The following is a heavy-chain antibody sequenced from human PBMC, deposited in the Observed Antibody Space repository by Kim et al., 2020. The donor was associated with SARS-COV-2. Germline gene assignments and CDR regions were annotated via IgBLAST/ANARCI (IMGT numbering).Heavy chain of an antibody. V-gene: IGHV1-18*04. CDR1: GYTFTSYG. CDR3: ARDPYDILTGYYNENWFDP. D-gene: IGHD3-9*01. Sequence: ASVKVSCKASGYTFTSYGISWVRQAPGQGLEWMGWISAYNGNTNYAQKLQGRVTMTTDTSTSTAYMELRSLRSDDTAVYYCARDPYDILTGYYNENWFDPWGRGTLVTVSS. CDR2: ISAYNGNT. J-gene: IGHJ5*02.